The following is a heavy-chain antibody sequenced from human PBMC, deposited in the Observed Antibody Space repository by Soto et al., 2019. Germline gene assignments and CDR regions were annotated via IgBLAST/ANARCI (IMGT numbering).Heavy chain of an antibody. CDR2: IVPSLDTT. D-gene: IGHD3-16*02. Sequence: QVHLVQSGTEVKKPGSSVKVSCKASGGTFSSSGFSWVRQAPGQGLEWMGMIVPSLDTTNYARKFQARVTITADEVTSTAYMELRSLSSEDTAVYYCARWPQPRYTADPYAVDVWGQGTRVIVSS. V-gene: IGHV1-69*11. CDR3: ARWPQPRYTADPYAVDV. CDR1: GGTFSSSG. J-gene: IGHJ6*02.